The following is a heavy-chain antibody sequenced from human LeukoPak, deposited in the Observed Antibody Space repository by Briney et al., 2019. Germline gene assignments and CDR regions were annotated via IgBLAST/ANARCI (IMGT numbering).Heavy chain of an antibody. D-gene: IGHD5-18*01. V-gene: IGHV1-69*06. CDR3: SGAAMSKKHNWFDP. J-gene: IGHJ5*02. CDR1: GGTFSSYA. CDR2: IIPIFGTA. Sequence: ASVKVSCKASGGTFSSYAISWVRQAPGQGLEWMGGIIPIFGTANYAQKFQGRVTITADKSTSTAYMELSSLRSEDTAVYYCSGAAMSKKHNWFDPWGQGTLVTVSS.